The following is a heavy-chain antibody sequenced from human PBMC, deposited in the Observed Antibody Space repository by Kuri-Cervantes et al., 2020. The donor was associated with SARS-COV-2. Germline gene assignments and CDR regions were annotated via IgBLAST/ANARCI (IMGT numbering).Heavy chain of an antibody. Sequence: GGSLRLSCAASGFTFSDYYMSWIRQAPGKGLEWVSYISSSSYTNYADSVKGRFTISRDNAKNSLYLQMNSLRAEDTAVYYCARDLYYYDSSGYYAYRGQGTLVTVSS. CDR1: GFTFSDYY. J-gene: IGHJ4*02. CDR3: ARDLYYYDSSGYYAY. V-gene: IGHV3-11*05. D-gene: IGHD3-22*01. CDR2: ISSSSYT.